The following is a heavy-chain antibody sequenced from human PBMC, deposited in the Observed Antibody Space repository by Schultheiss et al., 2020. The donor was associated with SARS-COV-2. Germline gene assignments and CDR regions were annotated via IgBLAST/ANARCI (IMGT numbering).Heavy chain of an antibody. CDR1: GFTFSSYA. Sequence: GESLKISCAASGFTFSSYAMHWVRQAPGKGLEWVAVISYDGSNKYYADSVKGRFTISRDNSKNTLYLQMNSLRAEDTAVYYCASGAGVYYDILTGYYGLGYYYGMDVWGQGTTVTVSS. J-gene: IGHJ6*02. CDR3: ASGAGVYYDILTGYYGLGYYYGMDV. D-gene: IGHD3-9*01. V-gene: IGHV3-30*03. CDR2: ISYDGSNK.